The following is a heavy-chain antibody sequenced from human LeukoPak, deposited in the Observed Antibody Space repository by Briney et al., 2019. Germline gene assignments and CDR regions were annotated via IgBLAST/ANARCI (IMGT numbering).Heavy chain of an antibody. CDR1: GYNFTSYW. J-gene: IGHJ4*02. CDR2: IYHGDCDT. D-gene: IGHD2-15*01. V-gene: IGHV5-51*01. Sequence: GGSLQISCQGSGYNFTSYWIGWGRQVPGKGVEGMGIIYHGDCDTRDSASCQGQVTISDNKYRSTASLQWRSLKASDTAMYYCARRGGSLNYFNYWGQGTLVTVSS. CDR3: ARRGGSLNYFNY.